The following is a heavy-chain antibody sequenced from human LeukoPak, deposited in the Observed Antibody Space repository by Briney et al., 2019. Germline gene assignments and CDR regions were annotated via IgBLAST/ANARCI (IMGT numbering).Heavy chain of an antibody. Sequence: GGSLRLSCAASGFSFSDSNMNWFRQAPGKGLEWVAYISGSSSSSYTTYYADSVKGRFTISRDNAKNSLYLQMNSLRVEDTAVYYCARISKTDPQYWGQGTLVTVSS. CDR3: ARISKTDPQY. CDR2: ISGSSSSSYTT. J-gene: IGHJ4*02. D-gene: IGHD3-16*02. V-gene: IGHV3-48*01. CDR1: GFSFSDSN.